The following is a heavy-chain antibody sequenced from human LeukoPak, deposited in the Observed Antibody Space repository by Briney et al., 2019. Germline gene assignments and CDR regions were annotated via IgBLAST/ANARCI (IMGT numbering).Heavy chain of an antibody. J-gene: IGHJ3*02. CDR2: IYSGGST. CDR1: GFTVSRNY. D-gene: IGHD6-13*01. Sequence: GGSLRLSCATSGFTVSRNYMSWVRQAPGKGLEWVSVIYSGGSTYYADSVKGRFTISRDNSKNTLYLQMNSLRAEDTAVYYCAKGKAAAGIDAFDIWGQGTMVTVSS. CDR3: AKGKAAAGIDAFDI. V-gene: IGHV3-66*01.